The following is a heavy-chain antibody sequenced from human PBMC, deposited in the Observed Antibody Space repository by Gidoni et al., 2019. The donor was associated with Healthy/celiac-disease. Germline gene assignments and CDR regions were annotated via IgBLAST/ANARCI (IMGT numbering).Heavy chain of an antibody. CDR3: ARDKRGYSYGS. V-gene: IGHV4-30-4*01. D-gene: IGHD5-18*01. CDR2: IYYSGST. Sequence: QVQLQASRPRLVKPSQTLSLTCTVSGGSTSSGDYYWSWIRQPPGKGLEWIGYIYYSGSTYYNPSLKSRVTISVDTSKNQFSLKLSSVTAADTAVYYCARDKRGYSYGSWGQGTLVTVSS. J-gene: IGHJ5*02. CDR1: GGSTSSGDYY.